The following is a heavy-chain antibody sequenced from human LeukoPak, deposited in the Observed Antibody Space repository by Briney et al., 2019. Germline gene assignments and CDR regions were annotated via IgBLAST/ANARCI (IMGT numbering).Heavy chain of an antibody. CDR3: ARAHPYFDY. Sequence: SETLSLTCAVYGGSFSGYYWSWIRQPPGKGLEWIGEINHSGSTNYNPSLKSRVTISVDTSKNQFSLKPSSVTAADTAVYYCARAHPYFDYWGQGTLVTVSS. CDR1: GGSFSGYY. CDR2: INHSGST. V-gene: IGHV4-34*01. J-gene: IGHJ4*02.